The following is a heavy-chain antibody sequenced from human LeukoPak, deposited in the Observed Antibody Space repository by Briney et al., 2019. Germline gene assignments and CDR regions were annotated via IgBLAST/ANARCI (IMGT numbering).Heavy chain of an antibody. CDR3: AREGVLQWLVRGGLDY. J-gene: IGHJ4*02. Sequence: KPSETLSLTCAVSGGSISSSNWWSWVRQPPGKGLEWIGEIYHSGSTNYNPSLKSRVTISVDKSKNQFSLKLSSVTAADTAVYYCAREGVLQWLVRGGLDYWGQGTLVTVSS. D-gene: IGHD6-19*01. CDR2: IYHSGST. CDR1: GGSISSSNW. V-gene: IGHV4-4*02.